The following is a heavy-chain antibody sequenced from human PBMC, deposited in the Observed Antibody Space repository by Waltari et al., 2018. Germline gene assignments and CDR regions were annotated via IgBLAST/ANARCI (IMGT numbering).Heavy chain of an antibody. Sequence: EVQVLESGGGLVQPGGSLRLSCAASGFTFNNYAMNWVRQAPGKGLEWVSAISGTGSSTYYADSVKGRFAISRDNSKNTLYVQLSSLTAQDTAVYYCATRYTWGQGTLVTVSS. D-gene: IGHD3-9*01. CDR3: ATRYT. J-gene: IGHJ4*02. CDR1: GFTFNNYA. CDR2: ISGTGSST. V-gene: IGHV3-23*01.